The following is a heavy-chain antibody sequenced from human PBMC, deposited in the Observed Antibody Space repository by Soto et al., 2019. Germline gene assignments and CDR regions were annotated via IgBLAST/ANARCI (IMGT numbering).Heavy chain of an antibody. D-gene: IGHD7-27*01. CDR2: ISSSGSTI. V-gene: IGHV3-48*03. CDR1: GFTFSSYE. CDR3: ARDRTLTRAHMTKYYYYGMDV. Sequence: EVQLVESGGGLVQPGGSLRLSCAASGFTFSSYEMNWVRQAPGKGLEWVSYISSSGSTIYYADSVKGRFTISRDNAKNSLYLQMNSLRAEDTAVYYCARDRTLTRAHMTKYYYYGMDVWGQGTTVTVSS. J-gene: IGHJ6*02.